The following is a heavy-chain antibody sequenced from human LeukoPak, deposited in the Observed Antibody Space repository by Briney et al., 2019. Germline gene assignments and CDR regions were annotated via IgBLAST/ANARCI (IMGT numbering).Heavy chain of an antibody. D-gene: IGHD3-22*01. Sequence: SETLSLTCAVYGGSFSGYYWSWIRQPPGKGLEWIGEINHSGSTNYNPSLKSRVTISVDTSKNQFSLKLSSVTAADTAVYYCARGPQYSSGWYDHWGQGILVTVSS. CDR2: INHSGST. V-gene: IGHV4-34*01. CDR3: ARGPQYSSGWYDH. J-gene: IGHJ5*02. CDR1: GGSFSGYY.